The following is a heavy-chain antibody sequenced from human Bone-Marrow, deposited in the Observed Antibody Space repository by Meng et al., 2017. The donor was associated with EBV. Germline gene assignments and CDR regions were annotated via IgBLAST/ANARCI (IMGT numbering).Heavy chain of an antibody. Sequence: EVQLVESGGGLVQRVGSLRRSCAASGFTFSSYWMHWVRQAPGKGLVWVSRINSDGSSTSYADSVKGRFTISRDNAKNTLYLQMNSLRAEDTAVYYCAKRPLYCSSTSCYEGYWGQGTLVTVS. CDR2: INSDGSST. V-gene: IGHV3-74*01. J-gene: IGHJ4*02. D-gene: IGHD2-2*01. CDR3: AKRPLYCSSTSCYEGY. CDR1: GFTFSSYW.